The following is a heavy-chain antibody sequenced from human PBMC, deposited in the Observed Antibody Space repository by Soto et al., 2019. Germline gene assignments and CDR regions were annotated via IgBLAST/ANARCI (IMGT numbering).Heavy chain of an antibody. Sequence: SETLSLTCAVPGCSISSGGYSWSWIRQPPGKGLEWIGYIYHSENTYYNPSLLSRVTISVDTSKNEFSLRLSSVTAADTAVYYCARFNGYCISTNCHGYYGMDVWGQGTTVTVSS. CDR1: GCSISSGGYS. J-gene: IGHJ6*02. V-gene: IGHV4-30-2*01. CDR2: IYHSENT. D-gene: IGHD2-2*03. CDR3: ARFNGYCISTNCHGYYGMDV.